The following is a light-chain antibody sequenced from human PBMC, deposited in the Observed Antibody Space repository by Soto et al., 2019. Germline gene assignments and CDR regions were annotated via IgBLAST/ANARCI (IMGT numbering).Light chain of an antibody. V-gene: IGKV3-15*01. CDR3: QQYDIWPST. CDR2: GAS. J-gene: IGKJ1*01. Sequence: EIVMTQSPATLSVSPGERATLSCRASQSVYSKLAWYQQKPGQAPRLLIYGASTRATGVPAKFSASGSGTEFTLTISSLQSEDSAVYYCQQYDIWPSTFGQGTKVEIK. CDR1: QSVYSK.